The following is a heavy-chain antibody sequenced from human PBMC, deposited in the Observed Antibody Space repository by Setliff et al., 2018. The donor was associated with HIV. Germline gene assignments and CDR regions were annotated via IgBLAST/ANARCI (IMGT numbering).Heavy chain of an antibody. J-gene: IGHJ3*02. CDR1: GGTFSSYA. CDR3: ARDGPYVAVLIRAFDI. Sequence: SVKVSCKASGGTFSSYAISWVRQAPGQGLEWMGGIIPIFGTANYAQKFQGRVTITADESTSTAYMELSSLRSEDTAVYYCARDGPYVAVLIRAFDIWGQGTMVTVSS. D-gene: IGHD3-16*01. V-gene: IGHV1-69*13. CDR2: IIPIFGTA.